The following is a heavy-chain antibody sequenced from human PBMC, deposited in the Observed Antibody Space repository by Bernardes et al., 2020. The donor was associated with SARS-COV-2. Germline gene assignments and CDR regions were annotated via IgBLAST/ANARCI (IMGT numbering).Heavy chain of an antibody. CDR1: GGSFSGYY. V-gene: IGHV4-34*01. Sequence: SETLSLTCAVYGGSFSGYYWSWIRQPPGKGLEWIGEINHSGSTNYNPSLKSRVTISVDTSKNQFSLKLSSVTAADTAVYYCARGRTTYQLRRGFDYWGQGTLVTVSS. J-gene: IGHJ4*02. CDR2: INHSGST. CDR3: ARGRTTYQLRRGFDY. D-gene: IGHD2-2*01.